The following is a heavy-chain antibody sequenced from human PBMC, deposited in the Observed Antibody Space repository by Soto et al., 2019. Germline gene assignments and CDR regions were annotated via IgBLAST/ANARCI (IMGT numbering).Heavy chain of an antibody. Sequence: QVQLQESGPGLVKPSETLSLTCAVSGGSIGTYYWNWIRQPPGKGLEWIGYVFYSGSRNYNPSLKTHVTITVDTSKNQFSLKLSSATAADTAVYFCARSIAFTSSWDSWGQGALVTVSS. CDR2: VFYSGSR. D-gene: IGHD6-13*01. CDR3: ARSIAFTSSWDS. J-gene: IGHJ4*02. CDR1: GGSIGTYY. V-gene: IGHV4-59*08.